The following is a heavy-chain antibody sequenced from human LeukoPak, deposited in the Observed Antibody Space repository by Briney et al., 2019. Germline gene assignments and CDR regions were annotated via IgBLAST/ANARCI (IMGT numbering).Heavy chain of an antibody. D-gene: IGHD3-3*01. CDR1: GYTFTSYG. Sequence: ASVKVSCKASGYTFTSYGISWVRQAPGQGLEWVGWISAYNGNTNYAQKLQGRVTMTTDTSTSTAYMEPRSLRSDDTAVYYCARVRITIFGVVITFDYWGQGTLVTVSS. CDR3: ARVRITIFGVVITFDY. J-gene: IGHJ4*02. CDR2: ISAYNGNT. V-gene: IGHV1-18*01.